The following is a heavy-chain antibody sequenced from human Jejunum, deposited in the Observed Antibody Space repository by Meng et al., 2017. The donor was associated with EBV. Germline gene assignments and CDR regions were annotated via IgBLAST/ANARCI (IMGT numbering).Heavy chain of an antibody. CDR1: GFTFSGHA. Sequence: QVQLVEAGGRVVQPGLSLRLSCAASGFTFSGHAMQGVRQAPGKGLKWVALISNDGNNKYYADSVKGRFTISRDNSKNTLYLQMNSLRVDDTALYYCTREWGADYWGQGTLVTVSS. J-gene: IGHJ4*02. V-gene: IGHV3-30-3*01. CDR2: ISNDGNNK. D-gene: IGHD3-16*01. CDR3: TREWGADY.